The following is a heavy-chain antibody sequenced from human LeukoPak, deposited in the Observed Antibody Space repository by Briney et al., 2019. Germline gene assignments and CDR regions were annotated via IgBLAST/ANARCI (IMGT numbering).Heavy chain of an antibody. J-gene: IGHJ4*02. V-gene: IGHV3-53*01. D-gene: IGHD1-26*01. CDR2: IYSGGST. Sequence: PGGSLRLSCAASGFTISSNYMSWVRQAPGKGLEWVSVIYSGGSTYYADSVKGRFTISRDNPKNTLYLQMNSLRAEDTAVYYCARHGSYYVGYFDYWGQGTLVTVSS. CDR1: GFTISSNY. CDR3: ARHGSYYVGYFDY.